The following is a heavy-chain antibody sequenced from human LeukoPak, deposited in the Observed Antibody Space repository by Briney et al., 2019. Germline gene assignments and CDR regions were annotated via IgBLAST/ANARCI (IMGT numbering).Heavy chain of an antibody. D-gene: IGHD1-26*01. Sequence: SETLSLTCTVSGGSISSGGYYWSWIRQPPGKGLEWIGYIYHSGSTYYNPSLKSRVTISVDRSKNQFSLKLSSVTAADTAVYYCARVMFWGELPLFDYWGQGTLVTVSS. V-gene: IGHV4-30-2*01. J-gene: IGHJ4*02. CDR3: ARVMFWGELPLFDY. CDR1: GGSISSGGYY. CDR2: IYHSGST.